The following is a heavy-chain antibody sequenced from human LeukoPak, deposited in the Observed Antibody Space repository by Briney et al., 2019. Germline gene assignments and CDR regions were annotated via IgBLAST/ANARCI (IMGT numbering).Heavy chain of an antibody. D-gene: IGHD2-8*01. CDR2: IYHSGST. Sequence: SETLSLTCAVSGGSISSTNWWSWVRPPPGKGVEWIGQIYHSGSTNYNPSLKSRVTISVDKSKNQFSLKVSSVTAADTAVYYCARDYLYASRRFDAWGQGTLVTVSS. J-gene: IGHJ5*02. CDR1: GGSISSTNW. CDR3: ARDYLYASRRFDA. V-gene: IGHV4-4*02.